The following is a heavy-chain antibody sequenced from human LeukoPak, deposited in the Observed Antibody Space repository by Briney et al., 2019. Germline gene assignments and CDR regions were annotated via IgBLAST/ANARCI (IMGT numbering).Heavy chain of an antibody. CDR2: IYYSGST. Sequence: SETLSLTCTVSGGSISSYYWSWIRQPPGKGLEWIGYIYYSGSTHYNPSLKSRVTISVDTSKNQFSLKLSSVTAADTAVYYCARAGTTWVDYWGQGALATVSS. D-gene: IGHD1-1*01. J-gene: IGHJ4*02. V-gene: IGHV4-59*12. CDR3: ARAGTTWVDY. CDR1: GGSISSYY.